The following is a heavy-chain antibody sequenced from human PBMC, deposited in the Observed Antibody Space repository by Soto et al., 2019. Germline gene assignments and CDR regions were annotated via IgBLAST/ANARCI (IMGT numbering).Heavy chain of an antibody. Sequence: QVQLVQSGTEVKKPGASVRVSCKPSGYTFTTYGISWVRQAPGQGLEWMGWISAYNGNTNSAQKLQGRVTMTTDTATSTAYMERRSLRSDDTAVYYCARLTSSELDYWGQGTLVTVSS. J-gene: IGHJ4*02. CDR2: ISAYNGNT. CDR3: ARLTSSELDY. V-gene: IGHV1-18*01. CDR1: GYTFTTYG. D-gene: IGHD6-19*01.